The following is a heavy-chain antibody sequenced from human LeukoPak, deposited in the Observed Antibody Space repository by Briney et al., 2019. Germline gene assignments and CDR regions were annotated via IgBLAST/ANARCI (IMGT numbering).Heavy chain of an antibody. D-gene: IGHD2-15*01. CDR1: GYSISSGYC. CDR2: THHGGTT. Sequence: SETLSLTCDVSGYSISSGYCWGWVRQPPGKGLEWIGNTHHGGTTFYNPSLKSRVTISVDTSKNQFSLKLSSVTAADTAVYYCARRAGRCSGGSCYSPNYYYYYMDVWGKGTTVTVSS. CDR3: ARRAGRCSGGSCYSPNYYYYYMDV. J-gene: IGHJ6*03. V-gene: IGHV4-38-2*01.